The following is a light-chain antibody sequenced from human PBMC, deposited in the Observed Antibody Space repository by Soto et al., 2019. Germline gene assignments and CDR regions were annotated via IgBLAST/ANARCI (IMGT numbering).Light chain of an antibody. V-gene: IGKV1-39*01. Sequence: DIQMTKSPSSLSASVGDRVTINCRASQSISSYLNWYQQKPGKAHKILIYAASSLQSGVPARFSGSGSGTDFTLTISSLQPEDFVTYYCQQSYSTPITCGQGTRLETK. J-gene: IGKJ5*01. CDR3: QQSYSTPIT. CDR2: AAS. CDR1: QSISSY.